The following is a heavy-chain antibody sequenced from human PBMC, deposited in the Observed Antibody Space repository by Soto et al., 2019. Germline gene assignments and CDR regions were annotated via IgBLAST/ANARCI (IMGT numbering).Heavy chain of an antibody. Sequence: QVQLQQWGAGLLKPSETLSLTCAVYGGSFSGYYWSWIRQPPGKGLEWIGEINHSGSTNYNPSLKSRVTIAGDTSKNQFSLKLSSVAAADTAVDYCARGGLTERQSYWYFDLWGRGTLVTVSS. V-gene: IGHV4-34*01. D-gene: IGHD3-9*01. J-gene: IGHJ2*01. CDR2: INHSGST. CDR3: ARGGLTERQSYWYFDL. CDR1: GGSFSGYY.